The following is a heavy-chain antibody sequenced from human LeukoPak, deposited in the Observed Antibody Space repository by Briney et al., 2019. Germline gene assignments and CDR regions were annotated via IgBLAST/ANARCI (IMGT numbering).Heavy chain of an antibody. Sequence: PGGSLRLSCAASGFTFSNVWMSWVRQAPGKGLEWVSVISNSGGSTFYADSVKGRFTISRDNSKNTLYLQMNSLRAEDTAVYYCAKRASGSGTSLYYFDYWGQGTLVTVSS. CDR2: ISNSGGST. CDR1: GFTFSNVW. J-gene: IGHJ4*02. CDR3: AKRASGSGTSLYYFDY. V-gene: IGHV3-23*01. D-gene: IGHD3-10*01.